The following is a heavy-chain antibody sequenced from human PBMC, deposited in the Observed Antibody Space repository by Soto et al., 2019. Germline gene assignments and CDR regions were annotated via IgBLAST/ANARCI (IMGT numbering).Heavy chain of an antibody. CDR2: IIPIFGTA. Sequence: SVKVSCKASGCTFSSYSISWVRQAPGQGLEWMGGIIPIFGTANYAQKFQGRVTITADKSTSTAYMELSSLRSEATAVYYCASSATILGFWGQGTLVTVSS. J-gene: IGHJ4*02. CDR1: GCTFSSYS. CDR3: ASSATILGF. D-gene: IGHD3-9*01. V-gene: IGHV1-69*06.